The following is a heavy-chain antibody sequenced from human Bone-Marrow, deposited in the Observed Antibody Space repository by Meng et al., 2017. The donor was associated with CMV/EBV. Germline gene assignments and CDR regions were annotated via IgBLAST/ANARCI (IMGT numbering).Heavy chain of an antibody. D-gene: IGHD3-10*02. CDR1: GFTFSRHS. Sequence: GGSLRLSCAASGFTFSRHSMNWVRQAPGKGLEWVSSISSSGTYIYYADSVKGRFTISRDNAKNSLYLQMDSLRAEDTAVYYCARGGAVYVYSDYWGQGPLVTVYS. J-gene: IGHJ4*02. CDR2: ISSSGTYI. V-gene: IGHV3-21*06. CDR3: ARGGAVYVYSDY.